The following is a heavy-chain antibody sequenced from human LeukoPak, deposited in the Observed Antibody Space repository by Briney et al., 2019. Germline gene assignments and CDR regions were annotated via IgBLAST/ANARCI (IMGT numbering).Heavy chain of an antibody. CDR2: ITYSGST. Sequence: PSETLSLTCTVSGGSISSSTYYWAWIRQSPGKGLEWIGSITYSGSTYYNPSLESRVTISVDTSKNQFSLRLISVTAVDTAVYYCARQGVGATDCWGQGTLVTVSS. CDR1: GGSISSSTYY. J-gene: IGHJ4*02. V-gene: IGHV4-39*01. CDR3: ARQGVGATDC. D-gene: IGHD1-26*01.